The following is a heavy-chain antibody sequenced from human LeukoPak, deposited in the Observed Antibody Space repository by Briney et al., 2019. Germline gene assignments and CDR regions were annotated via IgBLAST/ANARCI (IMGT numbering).Heavy chain of an antibody. CDR1: GFAFSSYP. CDR2: ISGGGGTA. J-gene: IGHJ5*02. V-gene: IGHV3-23*01. Sequence: GGSLRLSCAGSGFAFSSYPMSWVRQAPGKGLQWVSAISGGGGTAYYADSVKGRFTISRDNSKNTLYLQMNSLRAEDTAVYYCAKIRVGYSSSWYLGWFDPWGQGTLVTVSS. D-gene: IGHD6-13*01. CDR3: AKIRVGYSSSWYLGWFDP.